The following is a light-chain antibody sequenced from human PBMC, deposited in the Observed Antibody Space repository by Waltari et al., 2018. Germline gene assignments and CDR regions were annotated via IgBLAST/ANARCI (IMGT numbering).Light chain of an antibody. V-gene: IGKV1-12*02. CDR2: TAS. CDR1: QDVSSW. J-gene: IGKJ5*01. Sequence: IQMIQSPSSVSASVGERVTITCRASQDVSSWLAWYQQKPGKAPKLLIYTASTLQSGVPSRFGGSGSGTDFTLTISSLQPEDFATYYCQQTNSFPFTFGQGTRLEIK. CDR3: QQTNSFPFT.